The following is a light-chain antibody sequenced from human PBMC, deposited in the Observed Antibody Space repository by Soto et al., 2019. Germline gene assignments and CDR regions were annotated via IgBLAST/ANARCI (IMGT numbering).Light chain of an antibody. V-gene: IGLV1-51*01. CDR1: SSNIGSQP. Sequence: QSVLTQPPSVSAAPGQKVTISCSGSSSNIGSQPVSWYQRLPGTVPRLLIYDDHERPSGIPDRFSGSKSGTSATLGITGLQTGDEADYFCGAWDGALRVALLGGGTQLTVL. CDR3: GAWDGALRVAL. CDR2: DDH. J-gene: IGLJ2*01.